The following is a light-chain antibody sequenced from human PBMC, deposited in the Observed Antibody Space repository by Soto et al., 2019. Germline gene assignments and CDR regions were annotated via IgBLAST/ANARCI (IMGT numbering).Light chain of an antibody. CDR2: DAS. J-gene: IGKJ1*01. CDR3: QQYGCIPWT. CDR1: QSFNSIY. V-gene: IGKV3-20*01. Sequence: EIVLIQSPGTLSLSPGERDIVSCRASQSFNSIYLAWYQQKPGQAPRLLIYDASSRATGIPDRFSGSGSGTDFTLTISRLEPEDFAVDYCQQYGCIPWTFGQGTKVDIK.